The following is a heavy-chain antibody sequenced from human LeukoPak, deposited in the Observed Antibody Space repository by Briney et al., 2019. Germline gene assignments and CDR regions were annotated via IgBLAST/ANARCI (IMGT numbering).Heavy chain of an antibody. Sequence: QPGGSLRLSCAASGFTFSSYAMHWVRQAPGKGLEYVSAISSNGGSTYYANSVKGRFTISRDNSKNTLYLQMGSLRAEDMAVYYCARDLARFLEWLSPLGYWGQGTLVTVSS. V-gene: IGHV3-64*01. CDR3: ARDLARFLEWLSPLGY. D-gene: IGHD3-3*01. CDR2: ISSNGGST. CDR1: GFTFSSYA. J-gene: IGHJ4*02.